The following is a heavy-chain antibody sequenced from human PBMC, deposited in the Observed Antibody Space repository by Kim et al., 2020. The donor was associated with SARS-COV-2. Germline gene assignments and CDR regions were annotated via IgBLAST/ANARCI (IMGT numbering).Heavy chain of an antibody. V-gene: IGHV3-9*01. CDR2: ISWNSGSI. J-gene: IGHJ6*01. Sequence: GGSLRLSCAASGFTFDDYAMHWVRQAPGKGLEWVSGISWNSGSIGYADSVKGRFTISRDNAKNSLYLQMNSLRAEDTALYYCAKDLYGSGSYYKSPYYY. CDR3: AKDLYGSGSYYKSPYYY. CDR1: GFTFDDYA. D-gene: IGHD3-10*01.